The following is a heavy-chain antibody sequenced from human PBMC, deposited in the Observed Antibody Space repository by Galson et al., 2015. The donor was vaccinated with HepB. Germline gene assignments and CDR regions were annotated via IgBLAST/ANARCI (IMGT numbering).Heavy chain of an antibody. Sequence: SLRLSCAASGLTFANAYMSWVRQAPGKGLEWIGRIKNTLDGGTTDHAPPVKGRFTISRDDSIDRLYLQMNSLKTEDTGVYYCTTLAGFSTGGDMDYFYYYMDVWGIGTTVTVSS. D-gene: IGHD2-8*02. CDR1: GLTFANAY. CDR2: IKNTLDGGTT. V-gene: IGHV3-15*01. J-gene: IGHJ6*03. CDR3: TTLAGFSTGGDMDYFYYYMDV.